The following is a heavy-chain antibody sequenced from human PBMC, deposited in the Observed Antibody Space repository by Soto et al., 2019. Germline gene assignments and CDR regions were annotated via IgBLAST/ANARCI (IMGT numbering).Heavy chain of an antibody. CDR1: GFTFSGYA. V-gene: IGHV3-23*01. Sequence: GALRVPCSASGFTFSGYAMTGVRQAPGKGLEWVSSITGSGTSTYYADSVKGRFIISRDNSKNTVSLQMNSLRADDTAVYYCGKSPYFYYYTMHVWGQGTKVTV. CDR2: ITGSGTST. J-gene: IGHJ6*02. CDR3: GKSPYFYYYTMHV.